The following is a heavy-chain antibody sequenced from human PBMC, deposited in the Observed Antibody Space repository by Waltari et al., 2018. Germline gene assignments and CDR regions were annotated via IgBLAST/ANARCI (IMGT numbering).Heavy chain of an antibody. J-gene: IGHJ4*02. CDR1: GFTFSSYW. V-gene: IGHV3-74*01. D-gene: IGHD1-26*01. CDR3: SRGGLAGATPDY. CDR2: INEDGSNT. Sequence: EMQLVESGGGLVQPGGSLRLSCAASGFTFSSYWIHWVRQAPGKGLVWVSFINEDGSNTRYADSVKGRFSISRDNAKNMLYLQMNSLRVEDTAMYYCSRGGLAGATPDYWGQGALVTVSS.